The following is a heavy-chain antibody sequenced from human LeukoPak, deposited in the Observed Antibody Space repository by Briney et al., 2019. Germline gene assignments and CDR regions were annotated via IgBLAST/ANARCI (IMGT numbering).Heavy chain of an antibody. J-gene: IGHJ4*01. CDR1: GSSVSSGTYY. D-gene: IGHD2-8*01. CDR3: ARGVLY. CDR2: VHHNGIT. V-gene: IGHV4-61*01. Sequence: SETLSLTCSVSGSSVSSGTYYWSWIRQPPGKGLEWIGNVHHNGITNYNSSLKSRVIISLDTSKNQFSLKLSSVTAADTALYYCARGVLYWGQGTLVTVSS.